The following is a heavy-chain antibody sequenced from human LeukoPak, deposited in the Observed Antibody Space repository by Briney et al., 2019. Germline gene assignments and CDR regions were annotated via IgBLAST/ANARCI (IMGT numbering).Heavy chain of an antibody. CDR1: GGTFSSYA. CDR2: IIPIFGTA. D-gene: IGHD6-13*01. V-gene: IGHV1-69*06. Sequence: GASVKVSCKASGGTFSSYAISWVRQAPGQGLEWMGGIIPIFGTANYAQKFQGRVTITADKSTSTAYMELSSLRSEDTAVYYCATSDSSSWSRGDYYYYMDVWGKGTTVTVSS. J-gene: IGHJ6*03. CDR3: ATSDSSSWSRGDYYYYMDV.